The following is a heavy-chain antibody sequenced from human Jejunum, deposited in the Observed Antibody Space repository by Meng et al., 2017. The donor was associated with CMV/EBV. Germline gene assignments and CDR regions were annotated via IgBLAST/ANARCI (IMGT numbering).Heavy chain of an antibody. CDR3: AKARDSSRYCSGTSCPIDC. CDR1: SDCA. D-gene: IGHD2-2*01. CDR2: ISASGGTS. Sequence: SDCAMYWARQAPRKGLQWVSGISASGGTSYYADSVKGRFTISRNNSKDTLYLEMNSLRAEDTAIYYCAKARDSSRYCSGTSCPIDCWGQGTLVTVPQ. J-gene: IGHJ4*02. V-gene: IGHV3-23*01.